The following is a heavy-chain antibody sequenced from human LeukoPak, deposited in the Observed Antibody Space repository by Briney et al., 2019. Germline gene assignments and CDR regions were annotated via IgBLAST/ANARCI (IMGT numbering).Heavy chain of an antibody. CDR3: AIDRSRNYSCDY. J-gene: IGHJ4*02. V-gene: IGHV3-33*01. Sequence: PGRSLRLSCAASGFTFSSYGMHWVRQAPGKGREWVAVIWYDGSNKYYADSVKGRFTISRDNSKNTLYLLMNSLTAEGTAVYYCAIDRSRNYSCDYWGQGTLVSVSS. CDR1: GFTFSSYG. CDR2: IWYDGSNK. D-gene: IGHD2-2*01.